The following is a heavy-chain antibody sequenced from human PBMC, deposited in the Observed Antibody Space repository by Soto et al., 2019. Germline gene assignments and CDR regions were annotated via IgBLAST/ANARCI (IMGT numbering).Heavy chain of an antibody. Sequence: GXSVKVSCKASGYTFTGHYIHWVRQAPQQGPEWMGEIGPESGATRYAQKFRGRVTMTMDTSITTVYTELRNLSPDDTAVYYCGRGRSGQIVVFYWGQGTQVTVYS. D-gene: IGHD1-26*01. CDR2: IGPESGAT. V-gene: IGHV1-2*02. CDR3: GRGRSGQIVVFY. CDR1: GYTFTGHY. J-gene: IGHJ4*02.